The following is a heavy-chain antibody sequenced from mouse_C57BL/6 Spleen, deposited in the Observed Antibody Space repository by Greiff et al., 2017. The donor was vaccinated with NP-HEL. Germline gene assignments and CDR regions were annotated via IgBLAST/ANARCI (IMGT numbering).Heavy chain of an antibody. V-gene: IGHV3-6*01. J-gene: IGHJ2*01. CDR1: GYSITSGYY. Sequence: EVKLMESGPGLVKPSQSLSLTCSVTGYSITSGYYWNWIRQFPGNKLEWMGYISYDGSNNYNPSLKNRISITRDTSKNQFFLKLNSVTTEDTATYYCASPGYWGQGTTLTVSS. CDR3: ASPGY. CDR2: ISYDGSN.